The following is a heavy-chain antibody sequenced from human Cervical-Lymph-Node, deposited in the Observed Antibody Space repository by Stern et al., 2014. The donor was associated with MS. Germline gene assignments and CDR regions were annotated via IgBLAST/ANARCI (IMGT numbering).Heavy chain of an antibody. CDR3: ARGELKEGLVRGMDV. D-gene: IGHD1-26*01. CDR2: VIPIFCTA. Sequence: QVQLVEAGAEVTKPGSSVKVSCKASGGTFSSYAISWVRQAPGQGLEWMGGVIPIFCTANYAQKFQGRVTITADESTSTAYMELSSLRSEDTAVYYCARGELKEGLVRGMDVWGQGTTVTVSS. J-gene: IGHJ6*02. CDR1: GGTFSSYA. V-gene: IGHV1-69*01.